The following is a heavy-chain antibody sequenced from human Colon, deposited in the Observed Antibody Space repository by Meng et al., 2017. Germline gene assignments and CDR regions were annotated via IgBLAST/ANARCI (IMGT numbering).Heavy chain of an antibody. CDR1: GDSSGNSNG. CDR2: ISNSGKT. D-gene: IGHD7-27*01. V-gene: IGHV4-4*02. Sequence: QLQLQVSGPVLVQPSGTLARACAVSGDSSGNSNGWSWLRQSPGKGLEWIGEISNSGKTVYSPSLKSRVTISLDKSSNHFSLTLSPVTAADTAIYFCARERMRELGLFDYWDQGALVTVSS. CDR3: ARERMRELGLFDY. J-gene: IGHJ4*02.